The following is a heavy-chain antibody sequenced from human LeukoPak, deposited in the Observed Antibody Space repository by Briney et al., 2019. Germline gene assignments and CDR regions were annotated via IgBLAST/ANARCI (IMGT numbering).Heavy chain of an antibody. CDR2: ISAYNGNT. J-gene: IGHJ6*03. V-gene: IGHV1-18*01. Sequence: ASVKVSCKASGYTFTSYGISWVRQAPGQGLEWMGWISAYNGNTNYAQKLQGRVTMTTDTSTSTAYMELRSLRSDDTAVYYCARNGPQVVPAVIDYYYYYMDVWGKGTTVTVSS. D-gene: IGHD2-2*02. CDR1: GYTFTSYG. CDR3: ARNGPQVVPAVIDYYYYYMDV.